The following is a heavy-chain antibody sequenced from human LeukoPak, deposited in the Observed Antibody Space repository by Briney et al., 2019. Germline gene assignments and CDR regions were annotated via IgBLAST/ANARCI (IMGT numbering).Heavy chain of an antibody. D-gene: IGHD1-14*01. CDR2: IYYSGST. CDR3: ARAQQWPEYYFDY. CDR1: GGSISSYY. Sequence: PSETLSLTCTVSGGSISSYYWSWIRQPPGKGLEWIGYIYYSGSTNYNPSLKSRVTISVDTSKNQFSLKLSSVTAADTVVYYCARAQQWPEYYFDYWGQGTLVTVSS. J-gene: IGHJ4*02. V-gene: IGHV4-59*01.